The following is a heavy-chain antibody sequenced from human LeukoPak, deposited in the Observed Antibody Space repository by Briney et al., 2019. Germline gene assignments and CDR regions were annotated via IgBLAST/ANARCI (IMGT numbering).Heavy chain of an antibody. Sequence: SETLSLTCAVSGGSISSSNWWSWVRQPPGKGLEWIGEIYHSGSTNYNPSLKSRVTISVDTSKNQFSLKLSSVTAADTAVYYCARISCYDSSGYDLDYWGQGTLVTVSS. CDR1: GGSISSSNW. D-gene: IGHD3-22*01. J-gene: IGHJ4*02. CDR3: ARISCYDSSGYDLDY. CDR2: IYHSGST. V-gene: IGHV4-4*02.